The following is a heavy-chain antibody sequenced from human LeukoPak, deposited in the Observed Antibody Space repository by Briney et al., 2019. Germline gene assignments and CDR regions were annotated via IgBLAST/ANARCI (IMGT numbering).Heavy chain of an antibody. D-gene: IGHD1-26*01. Sequence: PGGSLRLSCAASGFTFSSNYMSWVRQAPGKGLEWVSVIYSGGSTYCADSVKGRFTISRDNSKNTLYLQMNSLRAEDTAVYYCARWEGATGFDYWGQGTLVTVSS. CDR1: GFTFSSNY. J-gene: IGHJ4*02. V-gene: IGHV3-53*01. CDR2: IYSGGST. CDR3: ARWEGATGFDY.